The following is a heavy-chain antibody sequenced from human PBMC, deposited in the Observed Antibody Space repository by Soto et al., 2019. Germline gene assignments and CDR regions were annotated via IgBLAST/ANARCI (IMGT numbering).Heavy chain of an antibody. CDR1: GPSISSSTYY. CDR3: ARVSSSWGLVNYFDY. Sequence: SETLSLTCTVSGPSISSSTYYWSWIRQPPGKGLECIGYIYYSGSTNYNPSLKSRVTISVDTSKNQFSLKLSSVTAADTAVYYCARVSSSWGLVNYFDYWGQGTLVTVSS. D-gene: IGHD6-13*01. J-gene: IGHJ4*02. CDR2: IYYSGST. V-gene: IGHV4-61*01.